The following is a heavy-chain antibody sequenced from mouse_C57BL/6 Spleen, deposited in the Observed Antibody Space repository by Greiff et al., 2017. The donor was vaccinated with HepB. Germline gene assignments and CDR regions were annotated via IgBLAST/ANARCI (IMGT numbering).Heavy chain of an antibody. Sequence: QVQLQQSGAELVRPGASVKLSCKASGYTFTDYYINWVKQRPGQGLEWIARIYPGSGNTYYNEKFKGKATLTAEKSSSTAYMQLSSLTSEDSAVYFCARGIYYYGSTLGVWGTGTTVTVSS. CDR2: IYPGSGNT. CDR3: ARGIYYYGSTLGV. J-gene: IGHJ1*03. V-gene: IGHV1-76*01. D-gene: IGHD1-1*01. CDR1: GYTFTDYY.